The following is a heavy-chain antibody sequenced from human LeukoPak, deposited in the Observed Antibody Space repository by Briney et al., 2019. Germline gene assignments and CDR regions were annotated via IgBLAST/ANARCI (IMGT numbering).Heavy chain of an antibody. CDR3: ATDDYGPAGY. CDR1: GFTFSDDY. J-gene: IGHJ4*02. D-gene: IGHD4-17*01. CDR2: ISSGGSTI. V-gene: IGHV3-11*04. Sequence: GGSLRLSCAASGFTFSDDYMIWIRQAPGKGLERVSYISSGGSTIHYADFVKGRFAISRDNAKKSLYLQMNSLRAEDTAIYYCATDDYGPAGYGGQGTLVTVSS.